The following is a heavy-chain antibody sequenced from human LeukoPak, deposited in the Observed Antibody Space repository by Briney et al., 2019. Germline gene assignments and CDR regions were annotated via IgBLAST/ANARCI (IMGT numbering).Heavy chain of an antibody. J-gene: IGHJ4*02. V-gene: IGHV3-64*01. CDR2: ISSNGGST. CDR3: AKVGITMVRGVIGYLDY. D-gene: IGHD3-10*01. Sequence: GGPLRLSCAASGFTFSSYAMHWVRQAPGKGLEYVSAISSNGGSTYYANSVKGRFTISRDNSKNTLYLQMGSLRAEDMAVYYCAKVGITMVRGVIGYLDYWGQGTLVTVSS. CDR1: GFTFSSYA.